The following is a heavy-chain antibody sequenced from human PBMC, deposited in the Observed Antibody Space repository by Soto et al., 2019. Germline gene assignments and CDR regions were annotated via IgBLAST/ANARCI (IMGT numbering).Heavy chain of an antibody. CDR1: GGSISSSSYY. Sequence: PSETLSLTCTVSGGSISSSSYYWGWIRQPPGKGLEWIGSIYYSGSTYYNPSLKSRVTISVDTSKNQFSLKLSSVTAADTAVYYCARHASPYYDFWSGYRNFDYWGQGTLVTVSS. D-gene: IGHD3-3*01. CDR2: IYYSGST. V-gene: IGHV4-39*01. CDR3: ARHASPYYDFWSGYRNFDY. J-gene: IGHJ4*02.